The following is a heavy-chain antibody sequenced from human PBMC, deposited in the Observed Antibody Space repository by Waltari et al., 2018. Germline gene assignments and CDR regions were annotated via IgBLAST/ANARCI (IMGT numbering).Heavy chain of an antibody. D-gene: IGHD3-16*01. CDR2: IWDDGEIK. J-gene: IGHJ3*02. CDR1: GFSVSHYG. CDR3: ARDPVGVPNAFAI. V-gene: IGHV3-33*01. Sequence: QVQLVESGGGVVQPGRSLTISCDASGFSVSHYGMHWVRQVPGKGLEWVAVIWDDGEIKYYGDSMKGRFTLSRDSSKNTLSLQMNSLRVEDTAIYYCARDPVGVPNAFAIWGQGRMVTVSS.